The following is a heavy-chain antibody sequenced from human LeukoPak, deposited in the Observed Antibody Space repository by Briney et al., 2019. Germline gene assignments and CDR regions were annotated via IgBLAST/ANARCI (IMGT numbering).Heavy chain of an antibody. CDR1: GFTFNSYA. CDR2: ISGSGGNT. J-gene: IGHJ4*02. CDR3: ARHRSSWLIDY. Sequence: GGSLRLSCAASGFTFNSYAMSWVRQAPWERLQWVSGISGSGGNTYYADSVRGRFTISRDNSKNTLYLEVNSLRAEDTAVYYCARHRSSWLIDYWGQGTLVTVSS. D-gene: IGHD6-6*01. V-gene: IGHV3-23*01.